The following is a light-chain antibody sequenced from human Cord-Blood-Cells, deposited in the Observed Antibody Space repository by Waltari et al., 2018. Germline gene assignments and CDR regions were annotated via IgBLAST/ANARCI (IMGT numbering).Light chain of an antibody. CDR3: QSYDSSLSGSV. V-gene: IGLV1-40*01. J-gene: IGLJ3*02. CDR1: SSNIGAGYD. Sequence: QSVLTQPPSVSGAPGQRVTISCTGSSSNIGAGYDVHWYQQLPGTAPKLLIYGNSNRPSGVPDRFSGSKSGTSASRAITGLQAEDEADYYGQSYDSSLSGSVFGGGTKLTVL. CDR2: GNS.